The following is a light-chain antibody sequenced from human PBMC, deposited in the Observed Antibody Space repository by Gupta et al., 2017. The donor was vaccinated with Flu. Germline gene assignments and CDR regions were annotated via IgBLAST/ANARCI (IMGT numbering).Light chain of an antibody. CDR2: TAS. CDR1: QKIRMY. Sequence: PSSLSASEGDRVTITCRASQKIRMYLYWYEQKPGKAPKLLIYTASRMKSGVPSRFSGSGFGTDFTLPISSRQPEDFGNYYCQQTNSTLLTFGQGTKVDI. CDR3: QQTNSTLLT. V-gene: IGKV1-39*01. J-gene: IGKJ1*01.